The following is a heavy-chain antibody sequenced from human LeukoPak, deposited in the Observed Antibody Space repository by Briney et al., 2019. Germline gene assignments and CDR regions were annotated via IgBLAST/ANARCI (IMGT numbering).Heavy chain of an antibody. V-gene: IGHV3-9*01. CDR1: GFTFDDYA. CDR2: ISWNSGDI. D-gene: IGHD3-22*01. Sequence: GGSLRLSCAASGFTFDDYAMHWVRQAPGKGLAWVSGISWNSGDIGYADSVKGRFTISRDNAKNSLYLQMNSLRAEDTALYYCVKDSGTNYDSRGFLPHFDYWGQGTLVTVSS. J-gene: IGHJ4*02. CDR3: VKDSGTNYDSRGFLPHFDY.